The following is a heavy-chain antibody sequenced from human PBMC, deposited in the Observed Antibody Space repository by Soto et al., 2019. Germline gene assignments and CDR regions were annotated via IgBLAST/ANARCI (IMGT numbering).Heavy chain of an antibody. V-gene: IGHV4-30-4*01. CDR3: ARLIHYQDSSGYFGYFQH. CDR1: GGSISSSDYY. J-gene: IGHJ1*01. Sequence: PSETLSLTCTVSGGSISSSDYYWNWIRQPPGKGLEWIGYIYYSGNTYYNQSLKSRVTISVDTSKNQFSLKLNSVTAADTAVYYCARLIHYQDSSGYFGYFQHWGQGTLVTVSS. CDR2: IYYSGNT. D-gene: IGHD3-22*01.